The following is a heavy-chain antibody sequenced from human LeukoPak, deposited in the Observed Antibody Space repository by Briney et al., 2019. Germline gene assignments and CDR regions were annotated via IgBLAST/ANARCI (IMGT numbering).Heavy chain of an antibody. CDR1: GFTFSSYS. J-gene: IGHJ4*02. CDR2: ISSSSSTI. Sequence: GGSLRLSCAASGFTFSSYSMNWVRQAPGKGLEWVSYISSSSSTIYYADSVKGRFTISRDNAKNSLYLQMNSLRVEDTAVYYCARAPDYDFWSGYYFFDYWGQGTLVTVSS. CDR3: ARAPDYDFWSGYYFFDY. D-gene: IGHD3-3*01. V-gene: IGHV3-48*04.